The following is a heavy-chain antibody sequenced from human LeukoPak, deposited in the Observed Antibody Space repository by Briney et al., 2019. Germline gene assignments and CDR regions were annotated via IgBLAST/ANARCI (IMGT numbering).Heavy chain of an antibody. V-gene: IGHV4-34*01. CDR3: ARGSLLTIFGVVSYYGMDV. CDR1: GGSFSGYY. Sequence: SETVSLTCAVYGGSFSGYYWRWIRQPPGKGLEWMVEINNSGSTNYNPSIKSRVTISVDTSKNHFSLKLSSVTAADTAVYYCARGSLLTIFGVVSYYGMDVWGQGTTVTVSS. J-gene: IGHJ6*02. CDR2: INNSGST. D-gene: IGHD3-3*01.